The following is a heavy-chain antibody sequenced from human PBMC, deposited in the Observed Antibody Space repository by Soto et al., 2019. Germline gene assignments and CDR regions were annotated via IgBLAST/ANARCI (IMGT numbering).Heavy chain of an antibody. Sequence: QVQLQESGPGLVKPSEPLSLTCAVSGDSIRSPNWWSWYRQPPGKGLELVGEMFASGSSNYNPSLNGRVTMSLGTSKNHFSLRLTSLTAADTAIYYCAREGFDPRPDYWGQGILVPVSS. V-gene: IGHV4-4*02. CDR1: GDSIRSPNW. J-gene: IGHJ4*02. CDR2: MFASGSS. CDR3: AREGFDPRPDY.